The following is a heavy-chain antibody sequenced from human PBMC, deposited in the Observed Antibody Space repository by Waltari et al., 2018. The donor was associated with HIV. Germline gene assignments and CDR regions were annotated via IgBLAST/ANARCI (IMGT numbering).Heavy chain of an antibody. CDR1: GGSFSGYY. V-gene: IGHV4-34*01. Sequence: QVQLQQWGAGLLKPSETLSLTCAVYGGSFSGYYWSWIRQPPGKGLEWIGEINHSGTTNYNPSLKSRVTISVDTSKNQFSLKLSSVTAADTAVYYCATHTRIAVAGGAFDIWGQGTMVTVSS. CDR2: INHSGTT. J-gene: IGHJ3*02. D-gene: IGHD6-19*01. CDR3: ATHTRIAVAGGAFDI.